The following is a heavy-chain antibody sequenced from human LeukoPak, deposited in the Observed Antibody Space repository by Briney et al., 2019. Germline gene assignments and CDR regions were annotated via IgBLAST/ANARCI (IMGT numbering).Heavy chain of an antibody. CDR1: GGSFSGYY. CDR3: ARGTKYYYDSSGYYYYFDY. J-gene: IGHJ4*02. Sequence: KPSETLSLTCAVYGGSFSGYYWSWIRQPPGKGLEWIGEINHSGSTNYNPSLKSRVTISVDTSKSQFSLKLSSVTAADTAVYYCARGTKYYYDSSGYYYYFDYWGQGTLVTVSS. V-gene: IGHV4-34*01. CDR2: INHSGST. D-gene: IGHD3-22*01.